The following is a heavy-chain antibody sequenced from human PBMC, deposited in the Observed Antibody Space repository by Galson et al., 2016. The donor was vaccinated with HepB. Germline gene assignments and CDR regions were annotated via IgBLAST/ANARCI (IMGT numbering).Heavy chain of an antibody. V-gene: IGHV4-39*01. CDR2: ISFTGST. CDR1: GDSITSRNYY. CDR3: ARRTCCGFVSWYFDV. Sequence: SETLSLTCTVSGDSITSRNYYWGWIRQPPGKGLEWIGSISFTGSTYYNPSHKSRVIISADTSKHQLSLRLSSVTAADTAVYYCARRTCCGFVSWYFDVWGRGTLVTVSS. J-gene: IGHJ2*01. D-gene: IGHD5-18*01.